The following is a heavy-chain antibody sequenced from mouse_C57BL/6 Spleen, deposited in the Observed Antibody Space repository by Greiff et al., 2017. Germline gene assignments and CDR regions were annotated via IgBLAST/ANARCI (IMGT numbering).Heavy chain of an antibody. CDR1: GYAFSSSW. D-gene: IGHD2-1*01. Sequence: VQLQQSGPELVKPGASVKISCKASGYAFSSSWMNWVKQRPGKGLEWIGRIYPGDGDTNYNGKFKGKATLTADKSSSTAYMQLSSLTSEDSAVYFCARSGGNYEFAYWGQGTLVTVSA. CDR3: ARSGGNYEFAY. J-gene: IGHJ3*01. CDR2: IYPGDGDT. V-gene: IGHV1-82*01.